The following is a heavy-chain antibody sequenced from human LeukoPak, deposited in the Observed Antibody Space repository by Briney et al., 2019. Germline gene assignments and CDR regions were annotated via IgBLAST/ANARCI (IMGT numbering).Heavy chain of an antibody. D-gene: IGHD1-26*01. V-gene: IGHV3-7*01. Sequence: GGSLRLSCTASGFTFSRYWMTWVRQAPGKGLEWVANIKQDGSEKYYVDSVKGRFTISRDNAKNSLYLQMDSLRAEDTAMYYCARDEAGELYRDDAFDIWGQGTMVTVS. J-gene: IGHJ3*02. CDR1: GFTFSRYW. CDR2: IKQDGSEK. CDR3: ARDEAGELYRDDAFDI.